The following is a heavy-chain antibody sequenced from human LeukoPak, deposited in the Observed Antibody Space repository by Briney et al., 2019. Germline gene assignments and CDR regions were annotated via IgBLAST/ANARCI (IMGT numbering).Heavy chain of an antibody. CDR1: GGSISSGSYY. V-gene: IGHV4-61*02. J-gene: IGHJ4*02. D-gene: IGHD2-21*01. CDR3: ARTPYYGGNIHFDY. Sequence: SETLSLTCTVSGGSISSGSYYWSWIRQPAGKGLEWIGCIYTSGSTNYNPSLKSRVTISVDTSKNQFSLKLSSVTAADTAVYYCARTPYYGGNIHFDYWGQGTLVTVSS. CDR2: IYTSGST.